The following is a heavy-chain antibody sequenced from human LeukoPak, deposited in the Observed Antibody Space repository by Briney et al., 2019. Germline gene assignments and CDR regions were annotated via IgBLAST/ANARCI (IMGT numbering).Heavy chain of an antibody. Sequence: SETLSLTCTVSGVSISGFCCYWGWIRQPPGKGLEWIGSISYGGSTYYNPSLKSRVFIYVDMSKNQVSLKLSSVTAADTALYYCAGYYYDSSGSFGCGQGTLVTVSS. CDR2: ISYGGST. CDR3: AGYYYDSSGSFG. D-gene: IGHD3-22*01. J-gene: IGHJ4*02. CDR1: GVSISGFCCY. V-gene: IGHV4-39*01.